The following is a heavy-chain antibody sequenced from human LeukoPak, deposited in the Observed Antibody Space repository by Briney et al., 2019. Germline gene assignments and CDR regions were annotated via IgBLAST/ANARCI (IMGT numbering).Heavy chain of an antibody. CDR3: ARATVTTFYYYYGMDV. J-gene: IGHJ6*02. CDR1: GLTFSSYA. CDR2: ISYDGSNK. Sequence: LGGSLRLSCAASGLTFSSYAMHWVRQAPGKGLEWVAVISYDGSNKYYADSVKGRFTISRDNSKNTLYLQMNSLRAEDTAVYYCARATVTTFYYYYGMDVWGQGTTVTVSS. V-gene: IGHV3-30*04. D-gene: IGHD4-11*01.